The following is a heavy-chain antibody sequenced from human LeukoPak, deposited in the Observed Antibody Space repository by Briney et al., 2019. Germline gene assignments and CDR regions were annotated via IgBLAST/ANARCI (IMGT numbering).Heavy chain of an antibody. J-gene: IGHJ3*02. CDR1: GFTFSSYS. V-gene: IGHV3-21*01. CDR3: ARDAAAADSGAFDI. Sequence: GGSLRLSCAASGFTFSSYSMNWVRQAPGKGLEWVSSISSSSSYIYYADSVKGRFTISRDNAKNSLYLQMNSLRAEDTAVYYCARDAAAADSGAFDIWGQGTMVTVSS. CDR2: ISSSSSYI. D-gene: IGHD6-13*01.